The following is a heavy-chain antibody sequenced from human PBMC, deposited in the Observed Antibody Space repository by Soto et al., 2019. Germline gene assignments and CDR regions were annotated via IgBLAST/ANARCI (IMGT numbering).Heavy chain of an antibody. J-gene: IGHJ6*02. D-gene: IGHD2-15*01. V-gene: IGHV1-58*01. CDR3: VAGLPLYCSGDSCQIYYYGLDV. CDR2: IVVGSGST. Sequence: ASVKVSCKASGFTFTSFAVQWVRQARGQRLEWIGWIVVGSGSTNYAQKFQERVTITRDLSTRSAYMELSSLRSEDTAMYYCVAGLPLYCSGDSCQIYYYGLDVWGQGTTVTVSS. CDR1: GFTFTSFA.